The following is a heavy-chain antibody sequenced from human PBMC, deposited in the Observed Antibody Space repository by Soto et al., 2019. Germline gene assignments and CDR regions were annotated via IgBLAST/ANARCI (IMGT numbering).Heavy chain of an antibody. CDR1: GYTFTTYW. J-gene: IGHJ6*02. D-gene: IGHD3-3*01. CDR2: VYPGDSDT. CDR3: ARGLPPYYDFWSGYPYGMDV. V-gene: IGHV5-51*01. Sequence: GESLKISCKYFGYTFTTYWIGWVRQMPGKGLEWMGIVYPGDSDTKYNPSFQGQVTISADKSINTAYLQWSSLKASDTAVYYCARGLPPYYDFWSGYPYGMDVWGQGTTVTVSS.